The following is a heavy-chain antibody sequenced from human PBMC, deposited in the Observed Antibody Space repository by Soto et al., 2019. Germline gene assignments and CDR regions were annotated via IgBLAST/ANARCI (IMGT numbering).Heavy chain of an antibody. Sequence: PSETLSLTCAVYGGSFSGYYWSWIRQPPGKGLEWIGEINHSGSTNYNPSLKSRVTISVDTSKNQFSLKLSSVTAADTAVYYCARASAQSLHLGELSWDFDYWGQGTLVTVSS. CDR1: GGSFSGYY. D-gene: IGHD3-16*02. CDR3: ARASAQSLHLGELSWDFDY. CDR2: INHSGST. J-gene: IGHJ4*02. V-gene: IGHV4-34*01.